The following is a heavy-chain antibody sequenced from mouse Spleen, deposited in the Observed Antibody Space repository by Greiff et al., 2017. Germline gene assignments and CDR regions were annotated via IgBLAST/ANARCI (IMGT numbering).Heavy chain of an antibody. CDR3: ARAYYRFAY. CDR1: GFSLTSYG. J-gene: IGHJ3*01. V-gene: IGHV2-9*02. Sequence: VHLVESGPGLVAPSQSLSITCTVSGFSLTSYGVHWVRQPPGKGLEWLGVIWAGGSTNYNSALMSRLSISKDNSKSQVFLKMNSLQTDDTAMYYCARAYYRFAYWGQGTLVTVSA. D-gene: IGHD2-10*01. CDR2: IWAGGST.